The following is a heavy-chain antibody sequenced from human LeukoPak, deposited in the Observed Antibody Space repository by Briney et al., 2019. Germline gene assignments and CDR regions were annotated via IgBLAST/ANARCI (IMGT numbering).Heavy chain of an antibody. V-gene: IGHV3-43*01. CDR3: AKDRGSGVLGTYVDY. CDR1: GFTFDDYT. Sequence: GGSLRLSCAASGFTFDDYTMHWVRHAPGKGLEWVSLISWDGGRTYYADSVKGRFTISRDNSKNSLHLQMNSLRTEDTALYYCAKDRGSGVLGTYVDYWGQGTLVTVSS. CDR2: ISWDGGRT. J-gene: IGHJ4*02. D-gene: IGHD2-8*02.